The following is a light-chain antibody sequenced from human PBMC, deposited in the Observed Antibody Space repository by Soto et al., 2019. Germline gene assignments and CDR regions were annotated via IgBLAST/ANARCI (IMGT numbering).Light chain of an antibody. CDR3: SSYTSSYTYV. J-gene: IGLJ1*01. Sequence: QSALTQPASVSGSPGQSITISCTGTSSDVGGYNLVSWYQQHPGKVPKLMIYDVTNRPSGVSDRFSGSKSGNTASLTISGLQAEDEADYYCSSYTSSYTYVFGTGTKVTVL. V-gene: IGLV2-14*01. CDR1: SSDVGGYNL. CDR2: DVT.